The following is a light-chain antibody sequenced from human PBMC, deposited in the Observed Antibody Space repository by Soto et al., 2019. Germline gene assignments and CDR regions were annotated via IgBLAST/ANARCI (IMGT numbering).Light chain of an antibody. CDR2: EVS. V-gene: IGLV2-14*01. Sequence: ALTQPASVSGSPGQSITISCTGTSSDVGGYNYVSWYQQHPGKAPQLMIYEVSNRPSGVSHRFSGSKSGNTASLTISGLQADDEADYYCSSYTSSSTRVFGTGTKLTVL. J-gene: IGLJ1*01. CDR3: SSYTSSSTRV. CDR1: SSDVGGYNY.